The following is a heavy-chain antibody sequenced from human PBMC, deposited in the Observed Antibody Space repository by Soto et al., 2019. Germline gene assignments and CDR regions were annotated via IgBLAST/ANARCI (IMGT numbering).Heavy chain of an antibody. V-gene: IGHV4-39*07. CDR2: IYYNGIT. J-gene: IGHJ4*02. D-gene: IGHD3-22*01. CDR1: GGSISSTRYF. CDR3: ARGRHSSGNYPWYFDY. Sequence: SETLSLTCTVSGGSISSTRYFWGWFRQPPGKGLEYIGTIYYNGITYYNPSLKSRVTVSVDTSKNQFSLKLSSVTAADTAVYYCARGRHSSGNYPWYFDYWGQGTLVTVSS.